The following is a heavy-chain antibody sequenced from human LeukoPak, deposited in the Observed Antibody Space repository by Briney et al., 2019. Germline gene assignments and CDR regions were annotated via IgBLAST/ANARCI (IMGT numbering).Heavy chain of an antibody. CDR1: GGSISSYY. J-gene: IGHJ4*02. CDR3: AVNYYGSGSYGRGLYYFDY. V-gene: IGHV4-4*07. CDR2: IYTSGST. Sequence: PSETLSLTCTVSGGSISSYYWSWIRQPAGKGLEWIGRIYTSGSTNYNPSLKSRVTMSVDTSKNQFSLKLSSVTAADTAVYYCAVNYYGSGSYGRGLYYFDYWGQGTLVTVSS. D-gene: IGHD3-10*01.